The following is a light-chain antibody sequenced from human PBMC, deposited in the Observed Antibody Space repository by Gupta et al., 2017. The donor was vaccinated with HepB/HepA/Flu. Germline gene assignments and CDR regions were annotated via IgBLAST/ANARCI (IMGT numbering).Light chain of an antibody. CDR1: SRDVGTYKY. CDR2: DVS. J-gene: IGLJ3*02. CDR3: ASYTKSNTWV. V-gene: IGLV2-14*03. Sequence: LIQPDSVPGSLGQSITITCTGTSRDVGTYKYVSWYQQHPGKAPKVMIYDVSDRPSGVSNRFSGSKSGNPAYLTISGLQAEDEADYYCASYTKSNTWVFGGGTKLTVL.